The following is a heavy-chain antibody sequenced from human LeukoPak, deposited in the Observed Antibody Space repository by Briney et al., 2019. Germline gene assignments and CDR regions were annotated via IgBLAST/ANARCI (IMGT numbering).Heavy chain of an antibody. D-gene: IGHD3-22*01. CDR3: ARDVRHYYDSSGYEDSNDY. V-gene: IGHV1-69*04. CDR2: IIPILGIA. Sequence: ASVKVSCKASGGTFSSYTISWVRQAPGQGLEWMGRIIPILGIANYAQKFQVRVTITADKSQSTAYMELSSMRSEDTAVYYCARDVRHYYDSSGYEDSNDYWGQGTLVTVSS. J-gene: IGHJ4*02. CDR1: GGTFSSYT.